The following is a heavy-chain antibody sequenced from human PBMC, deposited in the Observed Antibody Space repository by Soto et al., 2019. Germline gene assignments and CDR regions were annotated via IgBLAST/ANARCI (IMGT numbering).Heavy chain of an antibody. V-gene: IGHV1-18*04. CDR2: IIAYNGNT. Sequence: ASVKVSCKASGYTFTNYAISWVRQAPGQGLEWMGWIIAYNGNTNYAQKLQGRVTMTTDKSTSTAYMELRRLISDDTAVYYCARGEERYCYWPPLDWFDPWGQGTLVTVSS. J-gene: IGHJ5*02. D-gene: IGHD3-9*01. CDR1: GYTFTNYA. CDR3: ARGEERYCYWPPLDWFDP.